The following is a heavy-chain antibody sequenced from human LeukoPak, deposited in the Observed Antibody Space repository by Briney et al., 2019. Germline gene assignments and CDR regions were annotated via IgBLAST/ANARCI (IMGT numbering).Heavy chain of an antibody. CDR2: IYYSGST. V-gene: IGHV4-39*01. D-gene: IGHD5-18*01. J-gene: IGHJ4*02. CDR1: GGSISSSSYY. CDR3: ARPRVDTAMAYFDY. Sequence: SETLSLTCTVSGGSISSSSYYWGWIRQPPGKGLEWIGSIYYSGSTYYNPSLKSRVTISVDTSKNQFSLKLSSVTAADTAVYYCARPRVDTAMAYFDYWGQGTLVTVSS.